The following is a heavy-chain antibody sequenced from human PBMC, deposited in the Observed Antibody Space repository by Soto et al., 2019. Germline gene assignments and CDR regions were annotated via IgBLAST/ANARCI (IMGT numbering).Heavy chain of an antibody. J-gene: IGHJ4*02. V-gene: IGHV4-4*07. CDR1: GGSISSYY. CDR3: ARDKQQLVRGHFDY. CDR2: IYTSGST. Sequence: QVQLQESGPGLVKPSETLSLTCTVSGGSISSYYWSWIRQPAGKGLEWIGRIYTSGSTNYNPSLKSRVTMSVDTSKNQVSLKLSSVTAADTAVYYCARDKQQLVRGHFDYWGQGTLVTVSS. D-gene: IGHD6-13*01.